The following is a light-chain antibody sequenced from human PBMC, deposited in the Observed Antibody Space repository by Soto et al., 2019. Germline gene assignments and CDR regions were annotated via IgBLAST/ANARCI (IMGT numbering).Light chain of an antibody. CDR3: QQYNSYSRT. J-gene: IGKJ4*01. CDR1: QSVSTR. V-gene: IGKV1-5*01. Sequence: QMTQSPSILSASVGDRATITCRASQSVSTRLAWYQQKPDKAPRLLIHDASTWDSGVPARFSGSASGTEFTLTISSLQPDDFAVYYCQQYNSYSRTFGGGTKV. CDR2: DAS.